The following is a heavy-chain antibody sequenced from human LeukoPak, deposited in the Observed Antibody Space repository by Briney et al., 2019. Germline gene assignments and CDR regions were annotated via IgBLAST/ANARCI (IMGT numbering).Heavy chain of an antibody. D-gene: IGHD3-22*01. V-gene: IGHV3-23*01. CDR2: ISGSGGST. Sequence: GGTLRLSCAASGLTFSSYGMSWVRQAPGKGLEWVSGISGSGGSTYYADSVKGRFTISRDNSKNTLYLQMNSLRAEDTAVYYCAKDGGGYYTWAFDYWGQGTLVTVSS. CDR3: AKDGGGYYTWAFDY. J-gene: IGHJ4*02. CDR1: GLTFSSYG.